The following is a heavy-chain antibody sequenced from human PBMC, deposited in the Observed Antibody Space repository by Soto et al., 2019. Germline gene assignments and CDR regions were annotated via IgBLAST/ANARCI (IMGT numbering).Heavy chain of an antibody. CDR1: GYTFTSYG. CDR3: AREPNYFDY. V-gene: IGHV1-18*01. J-gene: IGHJ4*02. Sequence: QVQLVQSGAEVKKPGASVKVSCKASGYTFTSYGISWVRQAPGQGLEWRGWISAYNGNTKYAQKLHGRVTMTTDTFTITVNMERRSMTSDDTDVYYCAREPNYFDYWGQGTLVTVSS. CDR2: ISAYNGNT.